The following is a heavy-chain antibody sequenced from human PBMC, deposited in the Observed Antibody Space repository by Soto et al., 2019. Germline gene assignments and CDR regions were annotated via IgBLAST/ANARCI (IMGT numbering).Heavy chain of an antibody. D-gene: IGHD6-19*01. CDR1: GGSISSYY. V-gene: IGHV4-59*01. CDR2: IYYSGST. Sequence: PSETLSLTCTVSGGSISSYYWSWIRQPPGKGLEWIGYIYYSGSTNYNPSLKSRVTISVDTSKNQFSLKLSSVTAADTAVYYCARADSSGWYDFDYWGQGTLVTVSS. J-gene: IGHJ4*02. CDR3: ARADSSGWYDFDY.